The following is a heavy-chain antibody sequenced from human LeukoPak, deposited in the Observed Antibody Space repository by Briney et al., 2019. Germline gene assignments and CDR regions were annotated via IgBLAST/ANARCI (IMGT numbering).Heavy chain of an antibody. J-gene: IGHJ4*02. CDR2: VVGSGGTT. V-gene: IGHV3-23*01. CDR3: AKGRAGYCSGGSCYSASDY. CDR1: GFSFSGYA. Sequence: GGSLRLSCAASGFSFSGYAMSWVRQAPGKGLEWVSSVVGSGGTTYYADSVKGRFTISRDNSKNTLYLQMNSLRAEDTAVYYCAKGRAGYCSGGSCYSASDYWGQGTLVTVSS. D-gene: IGHD2-15*01.